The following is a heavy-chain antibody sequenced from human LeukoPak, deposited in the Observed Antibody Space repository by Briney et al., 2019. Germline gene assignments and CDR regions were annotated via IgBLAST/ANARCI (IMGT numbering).Heavy chain of an antibody. J-gene: IGHJ4*02. CDR2: IKQDGSEK. D-gene: IGHD5-12*01. V-gene: IGHV3-7*01. CDR1: GFTFSSYR. CDR3: ARECIVATIKDY. Sequence: GASLRFSCAASGFTFSSYRMTWVRQAQANGLPWVANIKQDGSEKYYVDSVKGRFTISRDNAKNSLYLQMNSLRAEDTAVYYCARECIVATIKDYWGQGTLVTVSS.